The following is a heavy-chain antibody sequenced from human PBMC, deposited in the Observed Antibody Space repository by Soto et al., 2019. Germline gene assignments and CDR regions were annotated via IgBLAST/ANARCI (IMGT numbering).Heavy chain of an antibody. CDR1: GSCISSGSYY. CDR2: IYYTATT. J-gene: IGHJ3*02. CDR3: AKWETLYTSEM. Sequence: SETLSLTCPVSGSCISSGSYYRAWIRQHTGKCLQWIEHIYYTATTYYSPSIKCRVTTSVDTSKKQFSLNLHSVTAADTAVYYGAKWETLYTSEMWGQGTMVTVAS. V-gene: IGHV4-31*03. D-gene: IGHD1-26*01.